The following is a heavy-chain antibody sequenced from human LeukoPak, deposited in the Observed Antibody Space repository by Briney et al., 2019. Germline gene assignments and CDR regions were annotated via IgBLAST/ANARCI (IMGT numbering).Heavy chain of an antibody. Sequence: EPGGSLTLSCAASGFIYSSNSMTWVRQAPGQGLEWVSLIYSGGSTYYADSVKGRFTISRDNSKNTLYLQMNSLRAADAAVYYCARVEGTTAFDYWGQGTLVIVSS. J-gene: IGHJ4*02. CDR1: GFIYSSNS. CDR3: ARVEGTTAFDY. D-gene: IGHD1-7*01. CDR2: IYSGGST. V-gene: IGHV3-53*01.